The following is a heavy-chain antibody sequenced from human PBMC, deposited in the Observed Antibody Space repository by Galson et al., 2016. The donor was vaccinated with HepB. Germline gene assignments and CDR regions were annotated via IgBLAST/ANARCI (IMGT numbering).Heavy chain of an antibody. CDR3: ARDRGYRALDL. J-gene: IGHJ3*01. D-gene: IGHD3-10*01. CDR2: IDDSGDHI. CDR1: GLMYTHYA. V-gene: IGHV3-23*01. Sequence: SLRLSCAVSGLMYTHYAMNWVRQAPGKRLEWVSIIDDSGDHIYYAESVKGRFTISRDKATNTLYMQMNSLRAEETALYYCARDRGYRALDLWGQETTVTVSS.